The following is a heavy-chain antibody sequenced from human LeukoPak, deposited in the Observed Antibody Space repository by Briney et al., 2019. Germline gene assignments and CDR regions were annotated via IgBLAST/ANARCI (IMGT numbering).Heavy chain of an antibody. D-gene: IGHD1-26*01. CDR1: GGSISSSSYY. V-gene: IGHV4-61*01. J-gene: IGHJ6*02. CDR2: IYYSGST. Sequence: SETLSLTCTVSGGSISSSSYYWSWIRQPPGKGLEWIGYIYYSGSTNYNPSLKSRVTISVDTSKNQFPLKLSSVTAADTAVYYCARDQPVGATEESYYYYGMDVWGQGTTVTVSS. CDR3: ARDQPVGATEESYYYYGMDV.